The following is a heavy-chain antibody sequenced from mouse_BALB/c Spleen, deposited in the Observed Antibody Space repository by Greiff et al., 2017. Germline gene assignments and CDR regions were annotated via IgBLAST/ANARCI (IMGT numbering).Heavy chain of an antibody. CDR3: ARAYYSYDFAY. Sequence: VQLVESGPGLVAPSQSLSITCTVSGFSLTSNGVHWVRQPPGKGLEWLGMIWGDGSTDYNSALKSRLSISKDNSKSQVFLKMNSLHTDDTARYYCARAYYSYDFAYWGQGTLVTVSA. D-gene: IGHD2-14*01. CDR2: IWGDGST. J-gene: IGHJ3*01. CDR1: GFSLTSNG. V-gene: IGHV2-6-7*01.